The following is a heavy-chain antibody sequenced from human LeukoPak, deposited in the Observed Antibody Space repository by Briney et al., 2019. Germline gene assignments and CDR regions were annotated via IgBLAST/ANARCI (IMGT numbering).Heavy chain of an antibody. CDR2: INRDGSTT. J-gene: IGHJ4*02. Sequence: GGSLRLSCAASGFTFSNYWVHWVRQAPGKGLVWVSRINRDGSTTKYADSVKGRFTVSRDNAKNTLNLQMNSLRAEDTAVYYCARDKKSGESSEIDYWGRGTLVTVSS. D-gene: IGHD3-10*01. V-gene: IGHV3-74*03. CDR1: GFTFSNYW. CDR3: ARDKKSGESSEIDY.